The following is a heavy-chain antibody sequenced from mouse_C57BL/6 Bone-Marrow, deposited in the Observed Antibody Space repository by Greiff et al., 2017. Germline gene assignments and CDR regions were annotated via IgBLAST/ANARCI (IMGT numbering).Heavy chain of an antibody. CDR3: ARSGNYGSMGYYAMDY. D-gene: IGHD1-1*01. Sequence: QVQLKQSGAELVRPGASVKLSCKASGYTFTDYYINWVKQRPGQGLEWIARIYPGSGNTYYNEKFKGKATLTAEKSSSTAYMQLSSLTSEDSAVYFCARSGNYGSMGYYAMDYWGQGTSVTVSS. CDR1: GYTFTDYY. CDR2: IYPGSGNT. J-gene: IGHJ4*01. V-gene: IGHV1-76*01.